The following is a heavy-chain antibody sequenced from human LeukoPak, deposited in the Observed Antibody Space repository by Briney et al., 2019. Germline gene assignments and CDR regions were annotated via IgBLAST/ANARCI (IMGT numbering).Heavy chain of an antibody. CDR1: GGSFSGYY. CDR2: IHHSRST. J-gene: IGHJ4*02. D-gene: IGHD4-11*01. Sequence: SETLSLTCAVYGGSFSGYYWNWIRQPPGKGLEWIGEIHHSRSTNYNPSLKSRVTISVDTSKNQFSLKLSSVTAADTAVYYCARARGPAPPVTIDYWGQGTLVTVSS. V-gene: IGHV4-34*01. CDR3: ARARGPAPPVTIDY.